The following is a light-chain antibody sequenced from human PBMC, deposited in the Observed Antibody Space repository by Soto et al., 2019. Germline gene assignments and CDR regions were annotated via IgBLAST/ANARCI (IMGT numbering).Light chain of an antibody. CDR2: DAS. CDR3: QQSGT. CDR1: QSFSSW. Sequence: DIPMTQSPSTLSASVGDRVTITCRASQSFSSWLAWYQQKPGKAPKLLIYDASNLESGVPSRFSGRGSGTDFTLTISSLQPDDLATYYCQQSGTFGGGTKVEIK. J-gene: IGKJ4*01. V-gene: IGKV1-5*01.